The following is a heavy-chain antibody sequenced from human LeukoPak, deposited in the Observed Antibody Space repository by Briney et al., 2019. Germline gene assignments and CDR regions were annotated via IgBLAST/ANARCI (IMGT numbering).Heavy chain of an antibody. J-gene: IGHJ4*02. V-gene: IGHV3-48*03. Sequence: GGSLRLSCAASGFTFSSYEMNWVRQAPGKGLEWVSYISSSGSTIYYADSVKGRFTISRDNPKNSPYLQMNSLRADDTAVYYCARERSSGGFEYFDYWGQGTLVTVSS. D-gene: IGHD6-19*01. CDR3: ARERSSGGFEYFDY. CDR1: GFTFSSYE. CDR2: ISSSGSTI.